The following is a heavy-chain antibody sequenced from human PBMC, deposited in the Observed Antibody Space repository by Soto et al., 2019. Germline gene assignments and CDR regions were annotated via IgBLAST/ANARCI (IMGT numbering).Heavy chain of an antibody. Sequence: QVQLVQSGAEVKKPGSSVKVSCKASGGTFSNYAISWVRQAPGQGLEWMGGIIPIFGTTNYAQRFQGRVTNTADDSTSTAYMELRSLRSEDTAVYYCASVSSSWYKDYFDYWGQGTLVTVSS. CDR3: ASVSSSWYKDYFDY. CDR1: GGTFSNYA. V-gene: IGHV1-69*12. D-gene: IGHD6-13*01. J-gene: IGHJ4*02. CDR2: IIPIFGTT.